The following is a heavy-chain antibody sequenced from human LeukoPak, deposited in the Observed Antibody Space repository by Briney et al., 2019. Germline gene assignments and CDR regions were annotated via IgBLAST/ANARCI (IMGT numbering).Heavy chain of an antibody. V-gene: IGHV1-69*13. CDR3: ARSNIAARLLYYYFDY. CDR2: IIPISGTA. CDR1: GGTFSSYA. J-gene: IGHJ4*02. D-gene: IGHD6-6*01. Sequence: SVKVSCKASGGTFSSYAISWVRQAPGQGLEWMGGIIPISGTANYAQKFQGRVTITADESTSTAYMELSSLRSEDTAVYYCARSNIAARLLYYYFDYWGQGTLVTVSS.